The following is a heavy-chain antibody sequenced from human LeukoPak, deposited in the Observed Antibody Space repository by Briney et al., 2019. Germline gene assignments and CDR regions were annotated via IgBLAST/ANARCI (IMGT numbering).Heavy chain of an antibody. V-gene: IGHV1-2*02. D-gene: IGHD6-13*01. J-gene: IGHJ4*02. CDR1: GYTFTGYY. CDR3: ARDIPLTYSSSWEGYFDY. Sequence: ASVKVSCKASGYTFTGYYMHWVRQAPGQGLEWMGWINPNSGGTNYAQKFQGRVTMTRDTSISTAYMELNRLRSDDTAVYYCARDIPLTYSSSWEGYFDYWGQGTLVTVSS. CDR2: INPNSGGT.